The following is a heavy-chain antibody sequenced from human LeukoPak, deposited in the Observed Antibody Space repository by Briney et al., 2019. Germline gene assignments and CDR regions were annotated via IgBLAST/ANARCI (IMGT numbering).Heavy chain of an antibody. Sequence: GGSLRLSCAAFGFTFSSYGMHWVRQAPGKGLEWVAVISYDGSNKYYADSVKGRFTISRDNSKNTLYLQMNSLRAEDTAVYYCAKDGSPSYFDYWGEGTLVTVSS. J-gene: IGHJ4*02. CDR3: AKDGSPSYFDY. CDR2: ISYDGSNK. CDR1: GFTFSSYG. V-gene: IGHV3-30*18.